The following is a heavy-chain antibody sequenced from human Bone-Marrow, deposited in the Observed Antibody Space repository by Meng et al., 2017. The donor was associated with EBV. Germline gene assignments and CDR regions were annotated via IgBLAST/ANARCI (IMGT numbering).Heavy chain of an antibody. CDR3: ARVSRTNIGRLDY. V-gene: IGHV4-34*01. J-gene: IGHJ4*02. D-gene: IGHD2/OR15-2a*01. CDR1: GGSLRGYY. CDR2: INHSGST. Sequence: QVELHQWGAGLLKPSETLSLSCTVHGGSLRGYYWSWIRQPPGKGLEWIGEINHSGSTDFNSSLESRVPMSVDTSKNQFSLRLNSVTAADTAVYYCARVSRTNIGRLDYWGQGSLVTVSS.